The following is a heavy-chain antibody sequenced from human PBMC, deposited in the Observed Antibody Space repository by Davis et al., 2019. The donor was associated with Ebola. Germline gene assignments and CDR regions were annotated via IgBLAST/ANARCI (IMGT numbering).Heavy chain of an antibody. V-gene: IGHV1-69*04. CDR3: ARDLPLEEDGPNYYDSSGYPPFDY. J-gene: IGHJ4*02. CDR1: GYTFTSYG. CDR2: IIPILGIA. D-gene: IGHD3-22*01. Sequence: AASVKVSCKASGYTFTSYGISWVRQAPGQGLEWMGRIIPILGIANYAQKFQGRVTITADKSTSTAYMELRSLRSDDTAVYYCARDLPLEEDGPNYYDSSGYPPFDYWGQGTLVTVSS.